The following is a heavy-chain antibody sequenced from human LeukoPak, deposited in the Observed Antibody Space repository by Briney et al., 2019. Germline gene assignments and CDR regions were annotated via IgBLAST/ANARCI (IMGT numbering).Heavy chain of an antibody. V-gene: IGHV3-13*01. D-gene: IGHD1-26*01. CDR1: GFTFSSYD. J-gene: IGHJ4*02. Sequence: GGSLRLSCAAPGFTFSSYDMHWVRQATGKGLEWVSAIGTAGDTYYPGSVKGRFTISRENAKNSLYLQMNSLRAGDTAVYYCARVGRSGSPFDYWGQGTLVTVSS. CDR2: IGTAGDT. CDR3: ARVGRSGSPFDY.